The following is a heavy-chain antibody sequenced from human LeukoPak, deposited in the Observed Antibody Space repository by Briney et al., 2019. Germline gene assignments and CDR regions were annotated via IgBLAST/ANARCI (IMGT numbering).Heavy chain of an antibody. Sequence: ASVKVSCKASGYTFTSYYLHWVRQAPGQRPEWMGIIYTNDGSARYAQKFQGRVTMTRDTSTGTVYMELSSLSSDDTAVYYCARARAAAGAQYFQHWGQGTLISASS. CDR2: IYTNDGSA. CDR3: ARARAAAGAQYFQH. J-gene: IGHJ1*01. V-gene: IGHV1-46*01. D-gene: IGHD6-13*01. CDR1: GYTFTSYY.